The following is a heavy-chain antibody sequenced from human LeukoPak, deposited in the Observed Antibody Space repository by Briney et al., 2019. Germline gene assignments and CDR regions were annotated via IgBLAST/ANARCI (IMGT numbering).Heavy chain of an antibody. J-gene: IGHJ6*02. CDR3: ARLYGYTYGHGGMDV. V-gene: IGHV4-59*08. CDR1: GGSINNYY. CDR2: THDSGTT. Sequence: SETLSLTYTVSGGSINNYYWSWIRQPPGEELEWIGYTHDSGTTNYNPSLKTRVTISVDTSKIQFSLNLTSVTAADTAVYYCARLYGYTYGHGGMDVWGQGTTVTVSS. D-gene: IGHD5-18*01.